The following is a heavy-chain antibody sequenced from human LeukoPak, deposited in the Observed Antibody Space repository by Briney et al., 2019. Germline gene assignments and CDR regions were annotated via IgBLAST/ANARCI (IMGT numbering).Heavy chain of an antibody. CDR1: KFTFSDHY. CDR2: ISSSGSVK. D-gene: IGHD3-10*01. CDR3: ARGAITLVGGVGFSYFFYMDV. V-gene: IGHV3-11*04. Sequence: PGGSLRLSCAASKFTFSDHYMSWIRQAPGKGLEWISYISSSGSVKYYGDSVRGRFTISRDNAKNSLYLQMNSLRVEDTAVYYCARGAITLVGGVGFSYFFYMDVWGKGTTVTVSS. J-gene: IGHJ6*03.